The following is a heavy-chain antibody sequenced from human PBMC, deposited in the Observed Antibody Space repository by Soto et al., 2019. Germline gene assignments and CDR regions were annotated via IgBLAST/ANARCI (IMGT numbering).Heavy chain of an antibody. CDR1: GFTFSSYG. V-gene: IGHV3-30*18. J-gene: IGHJ4*02. Sequence: QVQLVESGGGVVQPGRSLRLSCAASGFTFSSYGMHWVRQAPGKGLEWVAVISYDGSNKYYADSVKGRFTISRDNSKNTLYLQMNGLRAEDTAVYYCAKGGIVVVTAILDYWGQGTLVTVSS. CDR3: AKGGIVVVTAILDY. D-gene: IGHD2-21*02. CDR2: ISYDGSNK.